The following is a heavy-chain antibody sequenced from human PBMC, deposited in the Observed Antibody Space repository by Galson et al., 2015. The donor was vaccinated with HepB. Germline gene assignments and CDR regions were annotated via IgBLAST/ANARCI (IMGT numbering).Heavy chain of an antibody. D-gene: IGHD1-14*01. CDR2: VDPGSGKA. Sequence: SVKVSCQVSGYIFINYAIHWVRQAPGQSFECMGWVDPGSGKATYAQNFYGRVTISRDTSASTAYMEMSCLRSEDTAVYYCARGVVGTRANWFDPWGQGTLITVSS. CDR1: GYIFINYA. CDR3: ARGVVGTRANWFDP. V-gene: IGHV1-3*01. J-gene: IGHJ5*02.